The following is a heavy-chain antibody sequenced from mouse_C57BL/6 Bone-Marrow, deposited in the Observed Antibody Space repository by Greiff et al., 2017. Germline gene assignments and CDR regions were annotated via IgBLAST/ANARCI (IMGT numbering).Heavy chain of an antibody. CDR1: GYTFTSYW. J-gene: IGHJ4*01. CDR3: ARSPCYYDGYYYAMDY. CDR2: IDPSDSYT. D-gene: IGHD2-2*01. V-gene: IGHV1-69*01. Sequence: VQLQQPGAELVMPGASVKLSCKASGYTFTSYWMHWVKQRPGQGLEWIGEIDPSDSYTNYNQKFKGKSTLTVDKYSSTAYMQLSSLTSEDSAVYYCARSPCYYDGYYYAMDYWGQGTSVTVSS.